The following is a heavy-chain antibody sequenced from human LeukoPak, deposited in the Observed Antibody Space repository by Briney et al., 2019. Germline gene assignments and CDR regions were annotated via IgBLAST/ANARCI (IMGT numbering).Heavy chain of an antibody. V-gene: IGHV3-53*01. CDR1: GFTVSSNY. CDR3: ARVGLRFVEVVADYYLDY. D-gene: IGHD2-15*01. Sequence: PGGSLRLSCAAPGFTVSSNYMSWVRQAPGKGLEWVSVIYSGGSTYYADSVKGRFTISRDNSKNTLYLQMNSLRAEDTAVYYCARVGLRFVEVVADYYLDYWGQGTLVTVSS. J-gene: IGHJ4*02. CDR2: IYSGGST.